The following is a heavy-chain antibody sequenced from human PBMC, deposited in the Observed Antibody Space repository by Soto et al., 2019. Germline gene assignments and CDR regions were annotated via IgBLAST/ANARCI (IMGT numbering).Heavy chain of an antibody. CDR3: ARERPDGARLDP. D-gene: IGHD6-6*01. CDR1: GGSISSGDYY. CDR2: IYHSGST. Sequence: QVQLQESGPGLVKPSQTLSLTCTVSGGSISSGDYYWSWIRQPPGKGLEWIGYIYHSGSTYYNPSLKSRVTISVNMSKNQFSLKLSSVTAADTAVYYCARERPDGARLDPWGQGTLVTVSS. J-gene: IGHJ5*02. V-gene: IGHV4-30-4*01.